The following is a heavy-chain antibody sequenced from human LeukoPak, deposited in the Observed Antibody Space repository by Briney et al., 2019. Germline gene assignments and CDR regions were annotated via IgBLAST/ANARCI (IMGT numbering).Heavy chain of an antibody. V-gene: IGHV1-2*02. CDR1: AYTFTGYY. D-gene: IGHD6-19*01. CDR2: IYPNSGGT. J-gene: IGHJ6*03. CDR3: ARSEQFPYYMDV. Sequence: ASVKGSCKASAYTFTGYYMHWVRQAPGQGLEWMGWIYPNSGGTNYAQKFQGRVTMTRDTSISTAYMELSRLRSDDTAVYYCARSEQFPYYMDVWGKGTTVTVSS.